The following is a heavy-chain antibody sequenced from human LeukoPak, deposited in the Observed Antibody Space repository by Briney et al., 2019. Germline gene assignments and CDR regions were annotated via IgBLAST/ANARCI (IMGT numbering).Heavy chain of an antibody. J-gene: IGHJ4*02. CDR3: ARALWSGYYQYYFDY. CDR1: GFTFSDYY. D-gene: IGHD3-3*01. V-gene: IGHV3-11*01. CDR2: ISSSGSTI. Sequence: PGGSLRLSCAASGFTFSDYYMSWIRQAPGKGLEWVSYISSSGSTIYYADSVKGRFTISRDNAKNSLYLQMNSLRAEDTAVYYCARALWSGYYQYYFDYWGQGTLVTVSS.